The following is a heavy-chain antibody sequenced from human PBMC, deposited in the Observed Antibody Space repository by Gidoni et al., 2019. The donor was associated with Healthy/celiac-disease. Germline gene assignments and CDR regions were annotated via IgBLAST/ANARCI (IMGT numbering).Heavy chain of an antibody. J-gene: IGHJ5*02. CDR2: ISCSGGST. CDR1: GFTGSSYA. V-gene: IGHV3-23*01. CDR3: AKRASSSWYWFDP. D-gene: IGHD6-13*01. Sequence: EGQLLESGGGLVQPGGSLRLSCAASGFTGSSYAMSWVRQAPGKGLEWVSAISCSGGSTYYADSVKGRFTISRDNSKNTLYLQMNSLSAEDTAVYYCAKRASSSWYWFDPWGQGTLVTVSS.